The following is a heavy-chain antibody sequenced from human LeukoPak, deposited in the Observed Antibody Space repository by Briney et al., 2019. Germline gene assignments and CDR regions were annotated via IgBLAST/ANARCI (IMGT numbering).Heavy chain of an antibody. J-gene: IGHJ4*02. CDR3: VRDPSGSGFAFDS. CDR2: IFYTGST. CDR1: GGSISSSHYY. D-gene: IGHD1-1*01. Sequence: SETLSLTCSVSGGSISSSHYYWAWIRQPPGKGLQWVASIFYTGSTNYNPSLDSRVTISVDTSKNQFSLNLNSVTAADTAVYYCVRDPSGSGFAFDSWGQGALVTVSS. V-gene: IGHV4-39*02.